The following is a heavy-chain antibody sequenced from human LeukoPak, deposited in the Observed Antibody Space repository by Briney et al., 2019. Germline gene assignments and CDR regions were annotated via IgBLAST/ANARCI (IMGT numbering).Heavy chain of an antibody. CDR3: ARAVRAHPPADF. Sequence: GGSLRLSCAASGFSFSSYWMHWVRQAPGKGLEWVSRINSDGSSTTYTDSVKGRSSISRDNAKNTLYLHMSSLRAEDTGVYYCARAVRAHPPADFWGQGTLVTVSS. CDR2: INSDGSST. CDR1: GFSFSSYW. V-gene: IGHV3-74*01. D-gene: IGHD3-3*01. J-gene: IGHJ4*02.